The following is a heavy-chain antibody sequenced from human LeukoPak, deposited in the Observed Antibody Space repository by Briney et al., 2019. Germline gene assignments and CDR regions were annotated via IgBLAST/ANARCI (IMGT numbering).Heavy chain of an antibody. J-gene: IGHJ4*02. CDR1: GFTFRTYW. D-gene: IGHD1-26*01. CDR3: ARDSGGSFDY. Sequence: GGSLRLSCAASGFTFRTYWMHWVGEARGEGVVWVSRINTDGSHTNYADSVKGRFTISRDNAKNTLYLQMNSLRAEDTAIYYCARDSGGSFDYWGQGTLVTVSS. CDR2: INTDGSHT. V-gene: IGHV3-74*01.